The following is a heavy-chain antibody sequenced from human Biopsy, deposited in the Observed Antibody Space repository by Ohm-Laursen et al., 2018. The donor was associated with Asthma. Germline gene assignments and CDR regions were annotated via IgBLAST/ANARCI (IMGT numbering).Heavy chain of an antibody. V-gene: IGHV4-34*01. CDR1: GGSISSGGYS. J-gene: IGHJ6*02. CDR2: INHSGST. Sequence: SETLSLTCSVSGGSISSGGYSWSWIRQPPGKGLEWIREINHSGSTNYNPSLKSRVTISVDTSKNQFSLKLSSVTAADTAVYYCARITNDRIAAAGRYYYYGMDVWGQGTTVTVSS. CDR3: ARITNDRIAAAGRYYYYGMDV. D-gene: IGHD6-13*01.